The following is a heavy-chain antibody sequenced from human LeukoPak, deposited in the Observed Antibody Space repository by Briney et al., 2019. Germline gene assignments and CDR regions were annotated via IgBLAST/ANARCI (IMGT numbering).Heavy chain of an antibody. J-gene: IGHJ6*03. D-gene: IGHD3-10*01. CDR3: AKDGAVTPTIYYYYYYMDV. Sequence: GGSLRLSCAASGFTFSSYGMHWVRQAPGKGLEWVAFIRYDGSNKYYADSVKGRFTISRDNFKNTLYLQMNSLRAEDTAVYYCAKDGAVTPTIYYYYYYMDVWGKGTTVTVSS. CDR2: IRYDGSNK. CDR1: GFTFSSYG. V-gene: IGHV3-30*02.